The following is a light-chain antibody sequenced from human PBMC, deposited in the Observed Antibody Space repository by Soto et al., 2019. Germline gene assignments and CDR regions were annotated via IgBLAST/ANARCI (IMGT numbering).Light chain of an antibody. CDR1: SSNIGSNT. CDR2: SNN. CDR3: AAWDDSLNGV. V-gene: IGLV1-44*01. J-gene: IGLJ7*01. Sequence: QSVLTQPPSASGTPGQRVTISCSGSSSNIGSNTVNWYQQLPGTAPKLLIYSNNQRPSGVPDRFSDSKSGTSASLAISGLQSEDEADYYCAAWDDSLNGVFGGGTQLTVL.